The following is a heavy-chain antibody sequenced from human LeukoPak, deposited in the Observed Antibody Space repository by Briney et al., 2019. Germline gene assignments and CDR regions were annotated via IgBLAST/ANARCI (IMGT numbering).Heavy chain of an antibody. CDR3: ARESDYGGNSAFDI. Sequence: GGSLRLSCAASGFTFSSYAMSWVRQAPGKGLEWGSVIYSGGSTYYADSVKGRFTISRDNSKNTLYLQMNSLRAEDTAVYYCARESDYGGNSAFDIWGQGTMVTVSS. CDR2: IYSGGST. D-gene: IGHD4-23*01. J-gene: IGHJ3*02. CDR1: GFTFSSYA. V-gene: IGHV3-66*01.